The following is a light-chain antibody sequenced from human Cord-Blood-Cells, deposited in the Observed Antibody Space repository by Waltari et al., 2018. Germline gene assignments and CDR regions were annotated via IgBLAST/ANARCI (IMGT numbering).Light chain of an antibody. V-gene: IGLV3-1*01. CDR1: KLGDKY. J-gene: IGLJ1*01. CDR2: QDS. CDR3: QAWDSSTAV. Sequence: SYELTPPPSVSVSPGQTASITCPGAKLGDKYACWYQQKPGQSPVLVIYQDSKRPSGIPERFSGSNSGNTATLTISGTQAMDEADYYCQAWDSSTAVFGTGTKVTVL.